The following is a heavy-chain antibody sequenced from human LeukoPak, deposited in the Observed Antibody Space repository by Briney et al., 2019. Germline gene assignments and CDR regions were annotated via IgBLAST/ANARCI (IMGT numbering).Heavy chain of an antibody. J-gene: IGHJ3*02. CDR3: ARALYSYGPSDAYDM. D-gene: IGHD5-18*01. Sequence: GGSLRLSCAASGFIFSSYGMHWVRQAPGKGLEWVAFIRYDGSNKYYADSVKGRFTISRDNSKNTLYLQMNSLSAEDTAVYFCARALYSYGPSDAYDMWGRGTMVTVSS. CDR1: GFIFSSYG. CDR2: IRYDGSNK. V-gene: IGHV3-30*02.